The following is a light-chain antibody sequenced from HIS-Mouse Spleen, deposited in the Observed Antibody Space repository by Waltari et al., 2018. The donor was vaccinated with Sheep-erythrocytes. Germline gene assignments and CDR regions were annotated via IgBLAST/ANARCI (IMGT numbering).Light chain of an antibody. V-gene: IGKV1-39*01. Sequence: DIQMTQSTSSLSASVGDRFTITCRASQSISSYLNWYQQKPGKAPKLLIYAASSLQSGVPSRFSGSGSGTDFTLTISSLQPEDFATYYCQQSYSTPQFTFGPGTKVDIK. J-gene: IGKJ3*01. CDR1: QSISSY. CDR2: AAS. CDR3: QQSYSTPQFT.